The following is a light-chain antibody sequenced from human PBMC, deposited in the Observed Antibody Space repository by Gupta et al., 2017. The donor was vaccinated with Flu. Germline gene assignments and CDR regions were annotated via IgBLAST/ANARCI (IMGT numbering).Light chain of an antibody. V-gene: IGLV1-40*01. J-gene: IGLJ3*02. CDR2: GNG. CDR3: QSYDSSLSGSV. CDR1: SANTGEGYE. Sequence: QPVLTQPPSVSGPPGQTFTITCTGSSANTGEGYEVHQYQQVQGTAHILIIYGNGNRPSGVPDRFPGSKSGTAAALAITGPQAEDEADYYCQSYDSSLSGSVFGGGTKLTVL.